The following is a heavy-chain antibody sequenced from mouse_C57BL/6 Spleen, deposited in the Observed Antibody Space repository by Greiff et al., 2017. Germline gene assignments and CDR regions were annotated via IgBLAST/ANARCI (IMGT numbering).Heavy chain of an antibody. V-gene: IGHV3-6*01. J-gene: IGHJ4*01. CDR3: AREGDYYGSLYAMDY. CDR1: GYSITSGYY. CDR2: ISYDGSN. Sequence: DVQLQESGPGLVKPSQSLSLTCSVTGYSITSGYYWNWIRQFPGNKLEWMGYISYDGSNNYNPSLKNRISITRDTSKNQFFLKLNSVTTEDTATYYCAREGDYYGSLYAMDYWGQGTSVTVSS. D-gene: IGHD1-1*01.